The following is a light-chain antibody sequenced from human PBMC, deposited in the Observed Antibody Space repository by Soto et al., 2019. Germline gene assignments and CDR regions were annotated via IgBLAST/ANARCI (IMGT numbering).Light chain of an antibody. CDR1: QSVSSN. Sequence: EIVMTQSPATLSVSPGERATLSCRASQSVSSNLAWYQQKPGQAPRLLIYGASTRATCIPARFRGSGSGTEFTLTISSLQSEDFAVYYCQQYNNWPPTFGGGTKVEIK. CDR2: GAS. J-gene: IGKJ4*01. V-gene: IGKV3-15*01. CDR3: QQYNNWPPT.